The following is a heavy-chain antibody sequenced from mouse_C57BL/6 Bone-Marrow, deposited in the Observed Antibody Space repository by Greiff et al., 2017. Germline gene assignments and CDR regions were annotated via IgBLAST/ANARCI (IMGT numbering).Heavy chain of an antibody. V-gene: IGHV1-74*01. J-gene: IGHJ1*03. CDR2: IHPSDSDT. Sequence: QVQLQQPGAELVKPGASVKVSCKASGYTFTSYWMHWVKQRPGQGLEWIGRIHPSDSDTNYNQQFKGKATLTVDKSSSTAYMQLSSLTSEDSAVYYCAIGITTVVAISRYFDVWGTGTTVTVSS. D-gene: IGHD1-1*01. CDR1: GYTFTSYW. CDR3: AIGITTVVAISRYFDV.